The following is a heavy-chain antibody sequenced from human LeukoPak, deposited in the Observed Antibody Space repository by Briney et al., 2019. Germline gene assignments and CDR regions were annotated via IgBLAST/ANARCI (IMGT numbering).Heavy chain of an antibody. Sequence: GRSLRLSCAASGFTFSNPAMSWVRQAPGKGLEWVSVITGSGGSTYYADSVKGRFSISRDNSKNTLSLQMNSLRAEDMAVYYCAKGGWIPYYFDSWGQGTLVTVSS. D-gene: IGHD6-19*01. V-gene: IGHV3-23*01. J-gene: IGHJ4*02. CDR2: ITGSGGST. CDR3: AKGGWIPYYFDS. CDR1: GFTFSNPA.